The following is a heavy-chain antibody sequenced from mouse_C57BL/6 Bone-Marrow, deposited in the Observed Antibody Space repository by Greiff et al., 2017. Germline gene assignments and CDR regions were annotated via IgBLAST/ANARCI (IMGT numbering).Heavy chain of an antibody. Sequence: EVKVVESGGGLVQSGRSLRLSCATSGFTFSDFYMEWVRQAPGKGLEWIAASRNKANDYTTEYSASVKGRFIVSRDTSQSILYLQMNALRAEDTAIYYCARDCNRGFAYWGQGTLVTVSA. V-gene: IGHV7-1*01. J-gene: IGHJ3*01. CDR1: GFTFSDFY. D-gene: IGHD6-1*01. CDR3: ARDCNRGFAY. CDR2: SRNKANDYTT.